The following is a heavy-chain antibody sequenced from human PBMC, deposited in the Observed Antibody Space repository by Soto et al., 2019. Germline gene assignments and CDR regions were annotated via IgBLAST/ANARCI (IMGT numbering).Heavy chain of an antibody. V-gene: IGHV3-7*03. CDR1: GFDFSVYW. J-gene: IGHJ5*02. CDR3: VKDGGYCSSATCYSPRNHHFDA. D-gene: IGHD2-2*01. CDR2: IKFDGSEK. Sequence: PGGSLRLSCAASGFDFSVYWMSWVRQAPGKGPEWVANIKFDGSEKQYVDSVKGRFTISRDNARNSVFLQMNSLRAGDTAVYYCVKDGGYCSSATCYSPRNHHFDAWGQGTLVTVSS.